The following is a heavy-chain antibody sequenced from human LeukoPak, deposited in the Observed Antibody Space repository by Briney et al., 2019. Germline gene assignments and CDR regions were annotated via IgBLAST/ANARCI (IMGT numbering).Heavy chain of an antibody. Sequence: SQTLSLTCTVSGGSISSGDYYWRWIRQPPGKGLEWIGYIYYSGSTYYNPSLKSRVTISVDTSKNQFSLKLSSVTAADTAVYYCARGGYSGYEVGYWGQGTLVTVSS. CDR2: IYYSGST. CDR3: ARGGYSGYEVGY. D-gene: IGHD5-12*01. V-gene: IGHV4-30-4*01. CDR1: GGSISSGDYY. J-gene: IGHJ4*02.